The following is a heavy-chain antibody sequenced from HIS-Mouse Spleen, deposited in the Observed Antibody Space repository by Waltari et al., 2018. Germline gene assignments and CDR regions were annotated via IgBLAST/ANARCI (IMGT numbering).Heavy chain of an antibody. J-gene: IGHJ2*01. V-gene: IGHV3-9*01. CDR2: ISWNSGSI. D-gene: IGHD6-13*01. CDR3: AREIPYSSSWYDWYFDL. CDR1: GFTFDDYA. Sequence: EVQLVESGGGLVQPGRSPRLSCAASGFTFDDYAMHWVSGISWNSGSIGYADSVKGRFTISRDNAKNSLYLQMNSLRAEDTALYYCAREIPYSSSWYDWYFDLWGRGTLVTVSS.